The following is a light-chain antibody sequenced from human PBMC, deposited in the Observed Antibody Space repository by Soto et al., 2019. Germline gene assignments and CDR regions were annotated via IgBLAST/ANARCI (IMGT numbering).Light chain of an antibody. J-gene: IGKJ4*01. CDR1: QSVSSY. Sequence: EIVLTQSPATLSLSPGERATLSCRASQSVSSYLAWYQQEPGQAPRLLIYDASNRATGIPARFSGSGSGTDFTLTISSLEPEDFAVYYCQQRSTLTFGGATKVEIK. V-gene: IGKV3-11*01. CDR3: QQRSTLT. CDR2: DAS.